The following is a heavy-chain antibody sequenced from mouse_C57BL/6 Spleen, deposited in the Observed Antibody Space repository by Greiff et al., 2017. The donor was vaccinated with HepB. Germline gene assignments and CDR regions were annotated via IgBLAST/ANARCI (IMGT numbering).Heavy chain of an antibody. CDR1: GYAFSSSW. CDR2: IYPGDGDT. Sequence: QVQLQESGPELVKPGASVKISCKASGYAFSSSWMNWVKQRPGKGLEWIGRIYPGDGDTNYNGKFKGKATLTADKSSSTAYMQLSSLTSEDSAVYFCARGGYYDYVYAMDYWGQGTSVTVSS. V-gene: IGHV1-82*01. J-gene: IGHJ4*01. CDR3: ARGGYYDYVYAMDY. D-gene: IGHD2-4*01.